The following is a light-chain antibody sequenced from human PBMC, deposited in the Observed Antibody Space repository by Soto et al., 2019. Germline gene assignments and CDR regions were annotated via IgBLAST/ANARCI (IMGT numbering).Light chain of an antibody. J-gene: IGLJ7*01. CDR2: GNN. CDR3: QSHDSSLRGWV. Sequence: QSVLTQPPSVSGAPGQTITISCTGSSSNIGAGYDVHWYQQLPGRAPKLLIYGNNNRPSGVPDRFSGSKSGTSVSLAITGLQADDEADYFCQSHDSSLRGWVFGGGTQLTVL. CDR1: SSNIGAGYD. V-gene: IGLV1-40*01.